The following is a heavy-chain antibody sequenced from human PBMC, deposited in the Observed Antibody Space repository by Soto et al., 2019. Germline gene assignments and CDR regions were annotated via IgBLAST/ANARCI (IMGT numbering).Heavy chain of an antibody. CDR1: GGTFKTYT. CDR3: ATWRTYSGSYCFDY. V-gene: IGHV1-69*06. J-gene: IGHJ4*02. CDR2: IIPMYDSA. Sequence: QVQLVQSGAELKKPGSSVNVSCAASGGTFKTYTINWVRQAPGQGLEWIGQIIPMYDSANYAQRFQGRVTMSADKSTNIAYMGLSGLRSEDTALYYCATWRTYSGSYCFDYWDQGTLVSVSS. D-gene: IGHD1-26*01.